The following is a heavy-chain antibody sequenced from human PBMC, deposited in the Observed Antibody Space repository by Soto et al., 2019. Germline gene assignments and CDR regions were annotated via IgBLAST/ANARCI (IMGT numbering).Heavy chain of an antibody. D-gene: IGHD2-21*02. CDR1: GGSISSGGYY. CDR2: IYYSGST. Sequence: QVQLQESGPGLVKPSQTLSLTCTVSGGSISSGGYYWSWIRQHPGKGLEWIGYIYYSGSTYYNPSRTSRVTISVDTSKNQFSLKLSSVTAADTAVYYCARVCGGDCHYGMDVWGQGTTVTVSS. V-gene: IGHV4-31*03. J-gene: IGHJ6*02. CDR3: ARVCGGDCHYGMDV.